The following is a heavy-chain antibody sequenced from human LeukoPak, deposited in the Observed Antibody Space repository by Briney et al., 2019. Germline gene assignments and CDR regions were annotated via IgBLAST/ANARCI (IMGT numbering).Heavy chain of an antibody. V-gene: IGHV3-30-3*01. CDR3: ARDLGWGWFGELLD. CDR2: ISYDGSNK. J-gene: IGHJ4*02. Sequence: GGSLRLSCAASGFTFSSYAMHWVRQAPGKGLEWVAVISYDGSNKHYADSVKGRFTNSRDNSKNTLYLQMNSLRAEDTAVYYCARDLGWGWFGELLDWGQGTLVTVSS. D-gene: IGHD3-10*01. CDR1: GFTFSSYA.